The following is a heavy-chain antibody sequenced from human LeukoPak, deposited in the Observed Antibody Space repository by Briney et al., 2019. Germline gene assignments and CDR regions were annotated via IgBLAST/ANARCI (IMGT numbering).Heavy chain of an antibody. CDR3: ARALGSYRPLNFDY. CDR1: GYSISSGYY. CDR2: IYHSGST. D-gene: IGHD3-16*02. V-gene: IGHV4-38-2*02. J-gene: IGHJ4*02. Sequence: MPSETLSLTCTVSGYSISSGYYWGWIRQPPGKGLEWIGSIYHSGSTYYNPSLKSRVTISVDTSKNQFSLKLSSVTAADTAVYYCARALGSYRPLNFDYWGQGTLVTVSS.